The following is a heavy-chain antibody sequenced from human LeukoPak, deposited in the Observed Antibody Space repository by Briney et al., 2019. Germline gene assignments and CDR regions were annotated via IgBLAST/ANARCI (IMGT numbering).Heavy chain of an antibody. D-gene: IGHD3-3*01. V-gene: IGHV1-46*01. CDR1: GYTFTSYY. CDR3: ARDPARDFWSGYYPGIFDP. Sequence: ASVKVSCKASGYTFTSYYMHWVRQAPGQGLEWMGIINPSGGSTSYAQKFQGRVTMTRDTSTSTVYMELSSLRSEDTAVYYCARDPARDFWSGYYPGIFDPWGQGTLVTVSS. CDR2: INPSGGST. J-gene: IGHJ5*02.